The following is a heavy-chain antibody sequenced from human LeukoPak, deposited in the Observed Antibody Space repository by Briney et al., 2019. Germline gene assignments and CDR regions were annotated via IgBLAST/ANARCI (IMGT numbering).Heavy chain of an antibody. J-gene: IGHJ4*02. CDR2: ISASGST. V-gene: IGHV4-4*07. Sequence: PSETLSLTCTVSGGPIRSYYWGWVRQPAGKRLEWIGRISASGSTDYNPSLKSRVTMSVDTSKNQFSLRLSSVAAADTVVYYCSREGRSSTPGYWGQGALVTVSS. D-gene: IGHD2-15*01. CDR1: GGPIRSYY. CDR3: SREGRSSTPGY.